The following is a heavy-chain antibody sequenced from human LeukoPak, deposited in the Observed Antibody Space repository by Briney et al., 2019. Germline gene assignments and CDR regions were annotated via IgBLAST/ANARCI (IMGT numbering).Heavy chain of an antibody. CDR2: IRSKVYGGTT. Sequence: PGGSLRLSCTASGFTFGDYAMSWVRQAPGKGLEWVGFIRSKVYGGTTEYAASVKGRFTISRDDSKSIAYLQMNSLKTEDTAVYFCTRVVYYYDSGSYTPFDYWGQGTLVTVSS. J-gene: IGHJ4*02. V-gene: IGHV3-49*04. CDR1: GFTFGDYA. CDR3: TRVVYYYDSGSYTPFDY. D-gene: IGHD3-10*01.